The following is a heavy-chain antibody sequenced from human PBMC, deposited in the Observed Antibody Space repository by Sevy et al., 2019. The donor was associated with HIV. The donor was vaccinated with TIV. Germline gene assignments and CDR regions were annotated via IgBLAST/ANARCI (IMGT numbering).Heavy chain of an antibody. CDR3: ARREFRGVIS. CDR2: IYYSGST. D-gene: IGHD3-10*01. Sequence: SETLSLTCTVSGGSISSSSYYWGWIRQPPGKGLEWIGSIYYSGSTYYNPSLKSRVTISVDTSKNQFSLKLSSVTAADTAVYYCARREFRGVISWGQRTLVTVSS. J-gene: IGHJ5*02. V-gene: IGHV4-39*01. CDR1: GGSISSSSYY.